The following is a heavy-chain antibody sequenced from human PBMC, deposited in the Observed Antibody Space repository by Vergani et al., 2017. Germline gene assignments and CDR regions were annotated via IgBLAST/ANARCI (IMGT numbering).Heavy chain of an antibody. V-gene: IGHV5-51*01. CDR1: ESSFISNE. CDR3: TKHVPCGDGACLDFGH. D-gene: IGHD2-21*01. Sequence: EVMLVQSGAEVKKPGESLKISCKYSESSFISNEIAWVRQMSGKGLQWMGNINPIDSKIAYSPSFQGQAIMSLDKSITTAYLQWRSPKASDTAIYYCTKHVPCGDGACLDFGHWGQRTQVTISS. CDR2: INPIDSKI. J-gene: IGHJ4*02.